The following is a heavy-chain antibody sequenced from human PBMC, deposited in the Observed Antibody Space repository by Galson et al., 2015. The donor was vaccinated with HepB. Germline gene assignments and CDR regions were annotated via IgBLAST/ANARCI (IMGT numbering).Heavy chain of an antibody. D-gene: IGHD3-3*01. J-gene: IGHJ6*03. CDR3: ARDGLNWSGDYLRRYYYYMDV. CDR1: GFIFSSYA. Sequence: SLRLSCAASGFIFSSYAMHWVRQAPGKGLESVAVIWYDGSNQYYADSVRGRFTVSRDNSKNTLYLQMNSLRAEDTALYYCARDGLNWSGDYLRRYYYYMDVWGKGTTVTVSS. V-gene: IGHV3-33*01. CDR2: IWYDGSNQ.